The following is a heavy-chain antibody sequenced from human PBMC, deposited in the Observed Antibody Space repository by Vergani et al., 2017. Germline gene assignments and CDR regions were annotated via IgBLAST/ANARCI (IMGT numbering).Heavy chain of an antibody. CDR2: INHSGST. Sequence: QVQLQQWGAGLLKPSETLSLTCAVYGGSFSGYYWSWIRQPPGKGLEWIGEINHSGSTNYNPSLKSRVTISVDTSKNQFSLKLSSVTAADTAVYYCARVIRYFDWLLYHDAFDIWGQGTMVTVSS. CDR1: GGSFSGYY. D-gene: IGHD3-9*01. V-gene: IGHV4-34*01. J-gene: IGHJ3*02. CDR3: ARVIRYFDWLLYHDAFDI.